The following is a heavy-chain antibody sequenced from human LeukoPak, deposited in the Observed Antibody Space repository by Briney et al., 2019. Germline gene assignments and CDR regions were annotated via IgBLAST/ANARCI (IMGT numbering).Heavy chain of an antibody. CDR1: GLTFSSYG. CDR2: IWYDGSNE. J-gene: IGHJ4*02. V-gene: IGHV3-33*08. Sequence: PGGSLRLSCAASGLTFSSYGMHWVRQAPGKGLEWVAVIWYDGSNEFYADSVRGRFTISRDNSKNTVFLQMNSLRAEDTAVYYCARGVSLGYSSSSPDYWGQGTLVTVSS. D-gene: IGHD6-13*01. CDR3: ARGVSLGYSSSSPDY.